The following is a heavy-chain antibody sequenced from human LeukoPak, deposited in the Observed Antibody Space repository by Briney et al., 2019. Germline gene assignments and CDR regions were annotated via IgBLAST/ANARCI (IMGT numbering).Heavy chain of an antibody. J-gene: IGHJ4*02. CDR2: ISSGSGTI. CDR1: GFTFSSYS. CDR3: ARLTGSGYYYFDY. Sequence: VGSLRLSCAASGFTFSSYSMNWVRQAPGTGLEWVSFISSGSGTISYADSVKGRFTISRDNAKNSLFLHMNNLRDEDTAVYYCARLTGSGYYYFDYWGQGTLVTVSS. D-gene: IGHD3-22*01. V-gene: IGHV3-48*02.